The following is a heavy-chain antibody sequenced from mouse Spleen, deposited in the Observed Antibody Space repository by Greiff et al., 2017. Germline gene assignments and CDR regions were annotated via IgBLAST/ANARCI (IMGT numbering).Heavy chain of an antibody. CDR3: NARRKRGYFDV. J-gene: IGHJ1*01. Sequence: EVQRVESGAELVRPGALVKLSCKASGFNIKDYYMHWVKQRPEQGLEWIGRIDPENGDTEYAPKFQGKATMTADTSSNTAYLQLSSLTSEDTAVYYCNARRKRGYFDVWGAGTTVTVSS. CDR2: IDPENGDT. V-gene: IGHV14-4*02. CDR1: GFNIKDYY.